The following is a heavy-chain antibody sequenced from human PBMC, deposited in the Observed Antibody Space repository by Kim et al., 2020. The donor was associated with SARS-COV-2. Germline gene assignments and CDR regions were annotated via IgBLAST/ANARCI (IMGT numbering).Heavy chain of an antibody. CDR2: IYYSGST. J-gene: IGHJ5*02. Sequence: SETLSLTCTVSGGSISSSSYYWGWIRQPPGKGLEWIGSIYYSGSTYYNPSLKSRVTISVDTSKNQFSLKLSSVTAADTAVYYCASAPYSSSWGWGNWFDPWGQGTLVTVSS. V-gene: IGHV4-39*01. CDR1: GGSISSSSYY. D-gene: IGHD6-13*01. CDR3: ASAPYSSSWGWGNWFDP.